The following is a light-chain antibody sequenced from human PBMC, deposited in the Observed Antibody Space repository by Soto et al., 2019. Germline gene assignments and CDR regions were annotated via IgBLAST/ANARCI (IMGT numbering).Light chain of an antibody. J-gene: IGKJ4*01. CDR3: QQRSNWLLP. V-gene: IGKV3-11*01. CDR1: QSVSSN. CDR2: GAC. Sequence: IVGTQTPSTLSVYPRDRATLSCMASQSVSSNLSLYQQRPGQAPMLLIDGACTRATGIPARCSGSGSGTDFTLTISSLEPEDFAGYYCQQRSNWLLPVGGVTKV.